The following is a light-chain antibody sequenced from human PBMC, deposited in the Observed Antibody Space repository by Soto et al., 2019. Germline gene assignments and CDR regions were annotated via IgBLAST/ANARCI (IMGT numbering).Light chain of an antibody. CDR2: LTSDGSH. V-gene: IGLV4-69*01. CDR3: QTWGTGFQV. J-gene: IGLJ2*01. CDR1: SGHSSYA. Sequence: QPVLTQSPSASASLGASVKLTCTLSSGHSSYAIAWHQQQPGKGPRFLMRLTSDGSHTKGDGIPDRFSGSSSGAERYLIISSLQSEDEADYYCQTWGTGFQVFGGGTKLTVL.